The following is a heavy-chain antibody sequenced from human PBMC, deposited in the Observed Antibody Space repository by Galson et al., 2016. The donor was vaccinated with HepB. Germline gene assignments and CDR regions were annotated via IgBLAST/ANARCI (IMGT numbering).Heavy chain of an antibody. CDR2: INPSGGST. V-gene: IGHV1-46*01. CDR1: GYTFTSYY. Sequence: SVKVSCKASGYTFTSYYMHWVRQAPGQGLEWMGIINPSGGSTSYAQKFQGRVTMTRDTSTSTVYMELSSLRSEDTAVYYCARGVLYYDSSGYSWADAFDIWGQGTMVTVSS. D-gene: IGHD3-22*01. CDR3: ARGVLYYDSSGYSWADAFDI. J-gene: IGHJ3*02.